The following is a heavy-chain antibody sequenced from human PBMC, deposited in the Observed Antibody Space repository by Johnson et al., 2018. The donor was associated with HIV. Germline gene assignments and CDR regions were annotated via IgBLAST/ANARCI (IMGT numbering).Heavy chain of an antibody. CDR2: IGTAGDT. Sequence: VQLVESGGGLVQPGGSLRLSCAASGFTFSSYDMHWVRQATGKGLEWVSAIGTAGDTYYTHSVKGRFTISRDNSKNTLYHQMNSLRAEDTAGYFCARERMAAAGTDAFDIWGQGTMVTVSS. D-gene: IGHD6-13*01. CDR3: ARERMAAAGTDAFDI. V-gene: IGHV3-13*01. J-gene: IGHJ3*02. CDR1: GFTFSSYD.